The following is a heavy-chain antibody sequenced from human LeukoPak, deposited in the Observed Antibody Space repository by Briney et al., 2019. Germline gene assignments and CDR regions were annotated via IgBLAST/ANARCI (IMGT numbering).Heavy chain of an antibody. Sequence: PSETLSLTCTVSGGSVSSWYWSWIRQPPGKGLEWIGYIYDSGNTKYNPSLKSRVTISMDTPKNQFSLKLTSVTAADTATYYCARETSLMGYASGLGFNYWGQGILVTVSS. CDR1: GGSVSSWY. J-gene: IGHJ4*02. CDR3: ARETSLMGYASGLGFNY. CDR2: IYDSGNT. D-gene: IGHD6-19*01. V-gene: IGHV4-59*02.